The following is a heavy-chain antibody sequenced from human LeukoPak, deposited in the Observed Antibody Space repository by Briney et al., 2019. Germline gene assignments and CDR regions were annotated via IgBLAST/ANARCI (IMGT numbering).Heavy chain of an antibody. J-gene: IGHJ4*02. CDR2: ISGSGGST. Sequence: GGSLRLSCAASGFTFSSYAMSWVRQAPGKGLEWVSAISGSGGSTYYADSVKGRFTISRDNSKNTLYLQMNSLKTEDTAIYYCARSTREVGERFDYWGQGTLVTVSS. CDR1: GFTFSSYA. D-gene: IGHD3-10*01. V-gene: IGHV3-23*01. CDR3: ARSTREVGERFDY.